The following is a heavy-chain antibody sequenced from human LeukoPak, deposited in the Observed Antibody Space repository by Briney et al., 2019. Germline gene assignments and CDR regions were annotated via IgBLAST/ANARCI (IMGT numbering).Heavy chain of an antibody. CDR1: GLPFSSYW. CDR3: ARDGDSSGYYVNFDY. Sequence: PGGTLRLSCAASGLPFSSYWMHWARQAPAKGLVWVSRINGDGSSTSYADSVKGRFTISRDNAKNTLYLQMNGLRAEDTAVYCCARDGDSSGYYVNFDYWGQGTLVTVSS. CDR2: INGDGSST. J-gene: IGHJ4*02. V-gene: IGHV3-74*01. D-gene: IGHD3-22*01.